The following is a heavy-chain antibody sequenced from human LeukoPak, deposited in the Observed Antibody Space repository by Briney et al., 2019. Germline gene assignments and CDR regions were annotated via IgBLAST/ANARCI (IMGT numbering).Heavy chain of an antibody. CDR1: GFTFSSYD. J-gene: IGHJ4*02. CDR2: ISITNTV. Sequence: GGSLRLSCVASGFTFSSYDMNWVRQTPAKGLEWVSHISITNTVDYADSVKGRFTISRDNAKNSLYLEMNSLRAEDTALYYCARDHRLDYYGTRDYYFDYWGQGTLVTVSS. V-gene: IGHV3-69-1*01. CDR3: ARDHRLDYYGTRDYYFDY. D-gene: IGHD3-10*01.